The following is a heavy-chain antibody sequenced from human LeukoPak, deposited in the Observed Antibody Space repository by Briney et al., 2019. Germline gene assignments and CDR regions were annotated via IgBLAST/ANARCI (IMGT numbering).Heavy chain of an antibody. V-gene: IGHV3-20*04. CDR2: INWNGGST. Sequence: PGGSLRLSCAASGLTFDDYGMSWVRQAPGKGLEWVSGINWNGGSTGYADSVKGRFTISRDNAKNSLYLQMNSLRAEDTALYYCARNPMVYASPHWFDPWGQGTLVTVSS. D-gene: IGHD2-8*01. J-gene: IGHJ5*02. CDR1: GLTFDDYG. CDR3: ARNPMVYASPHWFDP.